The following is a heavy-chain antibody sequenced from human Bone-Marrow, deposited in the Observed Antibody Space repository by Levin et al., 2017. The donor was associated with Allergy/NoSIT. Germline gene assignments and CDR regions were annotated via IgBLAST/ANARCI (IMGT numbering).Heavy chain of an antibody. Sequence: GGSLRLSCAASRFSFSDYGMHWVRQAPGKGLEWVALIWDDGTSQYYADSVKGRFTISRDNSKNTVYLQMNSLRAEDTGVYYCASAGVTSGTDAFDICGQGTFVTVSS. CDR1: RFSFSDYG. CDR3: ASAGVTSGTDAFDI. CDR2: IWDDGTSQ. V-gene: IGHV3-33*01. D-gene: IGHD2-21*02. J-gene: IGHJ3*02.